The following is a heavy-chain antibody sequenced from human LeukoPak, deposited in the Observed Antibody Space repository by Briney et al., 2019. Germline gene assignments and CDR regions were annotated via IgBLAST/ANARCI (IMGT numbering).Heavy chain of an antibody. CDR3: ARAPLGYDAFDI. CDR1: GGSISRGDYY. V-gene: IGHV4-30-4*08. CDR2: IYYSGST. D-gene: IGHD3-16*02. Sequence: SQSLSLTCTVSGGSISRGDYYWGWIRQPPGKGLEWIGYIYYSGSTYYNPSLKSRVTISVDTSKNQFSLKLSSGASADTAGYYRARAPLGYDAFDIWRRGKMVTVSS. J-gene: IGHJ3*02.